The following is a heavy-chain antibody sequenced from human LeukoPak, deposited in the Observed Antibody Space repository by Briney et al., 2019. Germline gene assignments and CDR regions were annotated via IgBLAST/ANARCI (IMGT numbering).Heavy chain of an antibody. D-gene: IGHD4-17*01. Sequence: SETLSLTCAVYGGSFSGYYWRWIRQPPGKGLEWIGEINHSGSTNYNPSLKSRVTISVDTSKNQFSLKLSSVTAADTAVFYCARGYGDYSFAFDIWGQGTMVTVSS. V-gene: IGHV4-34*01. CDR2: INHSGST. J-gene: IGHJ3*02. CDR1: GGSFSGYY. CDR3: ARGYGDYSFAFDI.